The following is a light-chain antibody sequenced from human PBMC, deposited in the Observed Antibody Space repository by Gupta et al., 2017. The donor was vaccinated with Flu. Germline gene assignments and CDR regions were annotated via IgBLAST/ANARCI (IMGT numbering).Light chain of an antibody. J-gene: IGKJ1*01. CDR3: QQEGSSPRT. CDR1: QSVRSSY. CDR2: GAS. Sequence: EIVLTQSPGTLSLSPGERATLSCRASQSVRSSYLAWYQHEPGQSPGLLIYGASGRATGIPVRLSGSGSGREFRLTISRRAPEDFAVYYCQQEGSSPRTFGEGTKVEIK. V-gene: IGKV3-20*01.